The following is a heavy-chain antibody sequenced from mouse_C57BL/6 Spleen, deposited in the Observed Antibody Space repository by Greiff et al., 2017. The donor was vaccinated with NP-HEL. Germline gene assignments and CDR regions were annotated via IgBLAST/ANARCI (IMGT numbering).Heavy chain of an antibody. V-gene: IGHV1-81*01. J-gene: IGHJ4*01. D-gene: IGHD2-4*01. CDR2: IYPRSGNT. CDR1: GYTFTSYG. Sequence: VQLQQSGAELAGPGASVKLSCKASGYTFTSYGLSWVKQRTGQGLEWIGEIYPRSGNTYYNEKFKGKATLTADKSSSTAYMVLRSLTSEDSAVYSCARRDDYAGVSAKDDWGRGTSVTVSS. CDR3: ARRDDYAGVSAKDD.